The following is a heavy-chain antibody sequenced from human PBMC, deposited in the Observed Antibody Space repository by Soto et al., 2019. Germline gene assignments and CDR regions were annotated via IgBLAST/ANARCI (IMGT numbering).Heavy chain of an antibody. CDR3: ARHPEYYDILTGTYYYSYGMDV. CDR2: INSDGSST. CDR1: GFTFSSYW. J-gene: IGHJ6*02. V-gene: IGHV3-74*01. D-gene: IGHD3-9*01. Sequence: GGSLRLSCAASGFTFSSYWMHWVRQAPGKGLVWVSRINSDGSSTSYADSVKGRFTISRDNAKNTLYLQMNRLRAEDTAVYYCARHPEYYDILTGTYYYSYGMDVWGQGTTVTVSS.